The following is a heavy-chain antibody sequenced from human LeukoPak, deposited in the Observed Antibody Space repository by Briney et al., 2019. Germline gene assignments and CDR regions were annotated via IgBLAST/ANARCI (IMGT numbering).Heavy chain of an antibody. CDR2: IYSGGST. Sequence: PGGSLTLSCAASGFTVSSNYMSWVRQAPGKGLEWVSVIYSGGSTYYADSVKGRFTISRDNSKNTLYLQMNSLRAEDTAVYYCARRLGGFWGQGTLVTVSS. J-gene: IGHJ4*02. V-gene: IGHV3-53*01. D-gene: IGHD3-10*01. CDR1: GFTVSSNY. CDR3: ARRLGGF.